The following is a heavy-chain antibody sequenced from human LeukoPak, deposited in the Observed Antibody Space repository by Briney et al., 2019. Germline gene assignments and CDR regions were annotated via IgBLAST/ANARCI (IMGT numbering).Heavy chain of an antibody. D-gene: IGHD6-13*01. CDR2: INHSGST. CDR1: GGSFSGYY. V-gene: IGHV4-34*01. CDR3: ARDSTATAAPGY. Sequence: SETLSLTCAVYGGSFSGYYWSWIRQPPGKGLEWIGEINHSGSTNYNPSLKSRVTISVDTSKNQFSLKLSSVTAADTAVYYCARDSTATAAPGYWGQGTLVTVSS. J-gene: IGHJ4*02.